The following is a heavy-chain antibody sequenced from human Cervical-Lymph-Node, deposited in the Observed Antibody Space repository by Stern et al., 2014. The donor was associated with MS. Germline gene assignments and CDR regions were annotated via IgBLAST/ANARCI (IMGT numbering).Heavy chain of an antibody. CDR1: GFTFSTYG. D-gene: IGHD6-13*01. CDR2: IWYDGSQK. CDR3: ARDDIGVAALEY. Sequence: QVQLVQSGGGVVQPGRSLRLSCAASGFTFSTYGMHWVRQAPGKGLEWVAIIWYDGSQKYYGDSVKGRFTISRDNSKNTLYLQMNSLRAEDTALYYCARDDIGVAALEYWGRGTLVTVSS. V-gene: IGHV3-33*01. J-gene: IGHJ4*02.